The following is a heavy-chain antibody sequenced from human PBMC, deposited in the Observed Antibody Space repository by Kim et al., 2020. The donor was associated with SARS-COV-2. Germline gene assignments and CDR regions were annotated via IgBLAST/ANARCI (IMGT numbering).Heavy chain of an antibody. J-gene: IGHJ4*02. Sequence: GGSLRLSCAASGFTFSNYAMSWVRQAPGKGLEWVSTIRDYGGSTFYADSVKGRFTISRDDSRNTLFLHMNSLRAEDTAVYYCAKGRKLNCDSGCQELWGQGTLVTVSS. D-gene: IGHD6-19*01. CDR2: IRDYGGST. CDR3: AKGRKLNCDSGCQEL. CDR1: GFTFSNYA. V-gene: IGHV3-23*01.